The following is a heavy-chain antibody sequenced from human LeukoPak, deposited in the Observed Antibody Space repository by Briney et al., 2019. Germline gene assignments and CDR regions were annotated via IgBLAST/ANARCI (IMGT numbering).Heavy chain of an antibody. CDR3: AKPPPDNYHYYYGMDV. CDR2: ISGSGGNT. CDR1: GFTFSSYE. Sequence: PGGSLRLSCAASGFTFSSYEMNWVRQAPGKGLEWVSAISGSGGNTYYADSVKGRFTISRDNSKKTLYLQMNSLRVEDTAVYYCAKPPPDNYHYYYGMDVWGQGTTVTVSS. V-gene: IGHV3-23*01. J-gene: IGHJ6*02.